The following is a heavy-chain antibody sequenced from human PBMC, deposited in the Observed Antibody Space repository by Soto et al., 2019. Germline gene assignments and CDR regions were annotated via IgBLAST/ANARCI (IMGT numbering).Heavy chain of an antibody. CDR3: ARVFYDSGGYYYDY. V-gene: IGHV3-64*02. J-gene: IGHJ4*02. CDR1: GFTFSSYA. CDR2: ISSNGCST. Sequence: GGSLRLSCAASGFTFSSYAMHWVRQAPGKGLEYVSAISSNGCSTYYADSVKGRFTISRDNSKNTLYLQMGTLRAEDMAVYYCARVFYDSGGYYYDYWGQGTLVTVSS. D-gene: IGHD3-22*01.